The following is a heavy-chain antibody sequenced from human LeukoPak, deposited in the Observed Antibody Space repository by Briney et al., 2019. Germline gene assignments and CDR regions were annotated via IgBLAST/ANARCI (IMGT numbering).Heavy chain of an antibody. V-gene: IGHV3-30*04. J-gene: IGHJ4*02. D-gene: IGHD6-13*01. Sequence: PGGSLRLSCAASGFTFSSYEMNWVRQAPGKGLEWVALIPCDGSNKYYADSVKGRFTVSRDNSKNTLYLQMNSLRAEDTAVYYCVRGAYSSSWLNFDYWGQGTLVTVSS. CDR2: IPCDGSNK. CDR1: GFTFSSYE. CDR3: VRGAYSSSWLNFDY.